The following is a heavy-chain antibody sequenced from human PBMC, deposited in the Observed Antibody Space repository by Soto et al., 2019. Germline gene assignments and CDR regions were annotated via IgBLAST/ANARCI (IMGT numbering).Heavy chain of an antibody. J-gene: IGHJ4*02. Sequence: QVQLVESGGGVVQPGRSLRLSCAASGFTFSSYGMHWVRQAPGKGLEWVAVIWYDGSNKYYADSVKGRFTISRDNSKNTLYLQMNSLRAEDTAVYCCARDPALGYCSSTSCYKGGFDYWGQGTLVTVSS. CDR2: IWYDGSNK. CDR1: GFTFSSYG. D-gene: IGHD2-2*02. CDR3: ARDPALGYCSSTSCYKGGFDY. V-gene: IGHV3-33*01.